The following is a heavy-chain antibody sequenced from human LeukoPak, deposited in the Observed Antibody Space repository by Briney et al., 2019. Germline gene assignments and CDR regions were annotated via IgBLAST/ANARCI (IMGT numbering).Heavy chain of an antibody. CDR1: GGSIRSGNYY. CDR2: IYYSGST. V-gene: IGHV4-39*01. J-gene: IGHJ4*02. Sequence: TSETLSLTCTVSGGSIRSGNYYWGWIRQPPGKGLEWIGSIYYSGSTYYNPSLKSRVTISVDTSKNQFSLKLTSVTAADTAVYYCARLQYSAYDSGSDYWGQGTLVTVSS. CDR3: ARLQYSAYDSGSDY. D-gene: IGHD5-12*01.